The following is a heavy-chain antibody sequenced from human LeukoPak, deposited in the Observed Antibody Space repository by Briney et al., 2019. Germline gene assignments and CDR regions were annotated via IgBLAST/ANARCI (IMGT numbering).Heavy chain of an antibody. CDR3: AGLVGARRGYY. CDR2: ISSSSSTI. V-gene: IGHV3-48*01. CDR1: GFTFSSYS. J-gene: IGHJ4*02. D-gene: IGHD1-26*01. Sequence: GGSLRLSCAASGFTFSSYSMNWVRQAPGKGLEWVSYISSSSSTIYYADSVKGRFTISRDNAKNSLYLQMNSLRAEDTAVYYCAGLVGARRGYYWGQRTLVTVSS.